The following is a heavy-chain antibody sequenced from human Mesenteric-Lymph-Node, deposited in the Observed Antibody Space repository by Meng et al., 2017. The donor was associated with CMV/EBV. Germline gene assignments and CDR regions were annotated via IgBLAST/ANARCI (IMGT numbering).Heavy chain of an antibody. D-gene: IGHD6-19*01. CDR3: ARDVPSMSMAGGIDY. J-gene: IGHJ4*02. CDR1: GYTFSNYG. CDR2: ISAYNGNI. V-gene: IGHV1-18*01. Sequence: SGYTFSNYGISWVRQAPGQGLEWMGWISAYNGNIIVGQKVQGRVSMTTDTSTSTAYMELTSLRSDDTAIYYCARDVPSMSMAGGIDYWGQGTLVTVSS.